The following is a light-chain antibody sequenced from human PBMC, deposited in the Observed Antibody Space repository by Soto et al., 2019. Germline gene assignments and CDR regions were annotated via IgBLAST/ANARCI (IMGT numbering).Light chain of an antibody. Sequence: DIQLTQSPSFLSASVGDRVTITCRASQGISSYLAWYHQKPGKAPKLLIHTASTLQSGVPSRFGGSGSGTEFTLTISSLQPEDFTTYYCQQRHSSPITFGQGTRLETK. CDR1: QGISSY. CDR2: TAS. V-gene: IGKV1-9*01. J-gene: IGKJ5*01. CDR3: QQRHSSPIT.